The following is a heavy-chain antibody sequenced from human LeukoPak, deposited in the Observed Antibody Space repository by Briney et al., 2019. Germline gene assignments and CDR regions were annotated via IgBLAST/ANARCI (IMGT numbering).Heavy chain of an antibody. CDR2: ISWNSGNI. Sequence: GGSLRLSCAASGFTFDDYAMHWVRQAPGKGLEWVSGISWNSGNIGYADSVKGRFTISRDNAKNSLYLQMNSLRAEDTAVYYCARDSSSSPDYWGQGTLVTVSS. V-gene: IGHV3-9*01. CDR3: ARDSSSSPDY. CDR1: GFTFDDYA. J-gene: IGHJ4*02.